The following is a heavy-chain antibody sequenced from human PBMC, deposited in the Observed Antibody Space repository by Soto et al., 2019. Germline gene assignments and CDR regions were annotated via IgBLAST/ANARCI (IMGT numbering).Heavy chain of an antibody. D-gene: IGHD5-18*01. CDR3: ASGIQLWLRRINNGYSG. Sequence: QVQLVQSGAEVKKPESSVKVSCKAPGGTFSTYAISWVRQAPGQGLEWMGGIIPMFGTANYAQRFQDRVTMTADDSTNTGYMELSSLRSEDTAVYFCASGIQLWLRRINNGYSGWGQGTLVTVSS. CDR2: IIPMFGTA. CDR1: GGTFSTYA. J-gene: IGHJ4*02. V-gene: IGHV1-69*12.